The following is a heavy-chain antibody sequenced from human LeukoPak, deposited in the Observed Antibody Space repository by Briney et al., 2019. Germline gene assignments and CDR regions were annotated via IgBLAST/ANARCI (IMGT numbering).Heavy chain of an antibody. CDR2: IYHSGSA. J-gene: IGHJ3*02. CDR3: ARVAIAAAFGAFDI. V-gene: IGHV4-59*12. Sequence: PSETLSLTCTVSGGSISSYYWSWIRQPPGKGLEWIGDIYHSGSANYNPSLNSRVTISVDTSKNQFSLKLSSVTAADTAVYYCARVAIAAAFGAFDIWGQGTMVTVSS. CDR1: GGSISSYY. D-gene: IGHD6-25*01.